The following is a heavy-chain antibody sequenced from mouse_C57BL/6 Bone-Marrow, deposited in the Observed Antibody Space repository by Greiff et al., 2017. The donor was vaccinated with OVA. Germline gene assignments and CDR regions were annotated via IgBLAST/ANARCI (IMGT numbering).Heavy chain of an antibody. V-gene: IGHV1-15*01. D-gene: IGHD2-5*01. J-gene: IGHJ4*01. CDR2: IDPETGGT. CDR3: TRGYSNYYAMDY. Sequence: VQLKQSGAELVRPGASVTLSCKASGYTFTDYEMHWVKQTPVHGLEWIGAIDPETGGTAYNQKFKGKAILTADKSSSTAYMDLRSLTSEDSAVYYCTRGYSNYYAMDYWGQGTSVTVSS. CDR1: GYTFTDYE.